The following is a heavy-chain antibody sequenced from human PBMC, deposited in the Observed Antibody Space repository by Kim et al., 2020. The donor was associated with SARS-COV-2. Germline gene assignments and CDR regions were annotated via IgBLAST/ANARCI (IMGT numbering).Heavy chain of an antibody. J-gene: IGHJ4*02. CDR3: AIRIAVLGTLDH. CDR2: TSGSYGST. V-gene: IGHV3-23*01. CDR1: GLTFSNYA. Sequence: GGSLRLSCAASGLTFSNYAMSWVRQPPGKALEWVSATSGSYGSTFYGDFVKGRFTVSRDNSANTLNLQMNSLTAEDTAIYFCAIRIAVLGTLDHWGQGTLVTVSS. D-gene: IGHD6-19*01.